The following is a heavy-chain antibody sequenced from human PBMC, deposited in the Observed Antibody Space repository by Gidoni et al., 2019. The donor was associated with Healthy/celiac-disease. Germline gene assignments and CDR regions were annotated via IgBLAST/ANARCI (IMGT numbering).Heavy chain of an antibody. D-gene: IGHD1-26*01. V-gene: IGHV1-69*01. Sequence: QVQLVPSGAEVTKPGSSVRVFCKASGGTFSSDAISWVRQAPGQGLAWLGGIIPIFGTANYAQKFRGRVTITADESTSTAYMELSSLRSEDTAVYYCAGASDIVGATRDYFDYWGQGTLVTVSS. CDR1: GGTFSSDA. J-gene: IGHJ4*02. CDR2: IIPIFGTA. CDR3: AGASDIVGATRDYFDY.